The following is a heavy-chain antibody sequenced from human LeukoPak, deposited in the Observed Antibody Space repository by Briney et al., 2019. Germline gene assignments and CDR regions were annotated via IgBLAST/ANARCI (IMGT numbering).Heavy chain of an antibody. CDR1: GGSISSGGYY. CDR3: ARVTQLWYYFDY. J-gene: IGHJ4*02. CDR2: IYHSGST. V-gene: IGHV4-30-2*01. Sequence: SQTLSLTCTVSGGSISSGGYYWSWIRQPPGKGLEWIGYIYHSGSTYYNPSLKSRVTISVDTSKNQFSLKLSSVTAADTAVYYCARVTQLWYYFDYWGQGTLDTVSS. D-gene: IGHD5-18*01.